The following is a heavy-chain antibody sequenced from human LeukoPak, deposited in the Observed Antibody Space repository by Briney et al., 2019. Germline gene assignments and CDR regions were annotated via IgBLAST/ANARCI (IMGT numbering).Heavy chain of an antibody. D-gene: IGHD3-10*01. Sequence: SETLSLTCTISGGSISSGYYWGWIRQPPGKGLEWIGSIYHSGSTYYNPSLKSRVTISVDTSKNQFSLKLSSVTAADTAVYYCARDYYYGSGSYSGYYFDYWGQGTLVTVSS. J-gene: IGHJ4*02. CDR2: IYHSGST. CDR3: ARDYYYGSGSYSGYYFDY. CDR1: GGSISSGYY. V-gene: IGHV4-38-2*02.